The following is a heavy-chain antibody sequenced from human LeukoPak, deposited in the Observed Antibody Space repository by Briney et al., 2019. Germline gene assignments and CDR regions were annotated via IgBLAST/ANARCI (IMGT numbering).Heavy chain of an antibody. Sequence: ASVKVSCKASGYTFTSYGISWVRQAPGQGLEWMGWISAYNGNTNYAQKLQGRVTMTTDTSTSTAYMELRSLRSDDTAVYYCARFSYATKAGTFKYCSGGSCYPLGFDYWGQGTLVTVSS. CDR2: ISAYNGNT. D-gene: IGHD2-15*01. CDR1: GYTFTSYG. V-gene: IGHV1-18*01. CDR3: ARFSYATKAGTFKYCSGGSCYPLGFDY. J-gene: IGHJ4*02.